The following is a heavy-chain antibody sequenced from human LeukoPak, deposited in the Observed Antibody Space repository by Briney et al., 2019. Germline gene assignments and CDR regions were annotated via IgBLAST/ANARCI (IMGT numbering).Heavy chain of an antibody. Sequence: PSETLSLTCTVSGGSISSYYWSWIRQPAGKGLEWIGRIYTSGSTNYNPSLKSRATMSVDTSKNQFSLNLSSVTAADTAEYYCARASMVPLYNWFDPWGQGTLVTVSS. CDR2: IYTSGST. V-gene: IGHV4-4*07. CDR1: GGSISSYY. D-gene: IGHD2-8*01. J-gene: IGHJ5*02. CDR3: ARASMVPLYNWFDP.